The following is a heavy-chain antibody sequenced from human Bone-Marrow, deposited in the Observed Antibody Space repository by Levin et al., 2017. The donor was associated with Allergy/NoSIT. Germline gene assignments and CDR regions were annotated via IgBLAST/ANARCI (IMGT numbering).Heavy chain of an antibody. D-gene: IGHD3-16*02. CDR2: ISSNGGST. CDR3: VKDSVSVVDDYIWGSYRYGYDQYNWFDP. CDR1: GFTFSSYA. J-gene: IGHJ5*02. V-gene: IGHV3-64D*06. Sequence: PGGSLRLSCSASGFTFSSYAMHWVRQAPGKGLEYVSAISSNGGSTYYADSVKGRFTISRDNSKNTLYLQMSSLRAEDTAVYYCVKDSVSVVDDYIWGSYRYGYDQYNWFDPWGQGTLVTVSS.